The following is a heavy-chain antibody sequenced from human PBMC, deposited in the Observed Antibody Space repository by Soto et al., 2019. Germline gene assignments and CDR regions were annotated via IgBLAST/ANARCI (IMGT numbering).Heavy chain of an antibody. J-gene: IGHJ6*02. D-gene: IGHD4-4*01. V-gene: IGHV3-33*08. CDR1: GFSFSSYS. CDR2: IRYDGSNK. Sequence: GGSLRLSCAASGFSFSSYSVNWVRQAPGKGLEWVAVIRYDGSNKYYADSVKGRFTISRDNSKNTLYLQMNSLRAEDTAVYYCARDPDYSNYDVYYGMDVWGQGTTVTVSS. CDR3: ARDPDYSNYDVYYGMDV.